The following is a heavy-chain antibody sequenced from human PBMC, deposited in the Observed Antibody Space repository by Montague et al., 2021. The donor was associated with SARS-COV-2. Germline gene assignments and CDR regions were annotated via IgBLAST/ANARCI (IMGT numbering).Heavy chain of an antibody. CDR2: FYHFGNT. J-gene: IGHJ4*02. D-gene: IGHD4-17*01. CDR1: GGSLTSSTYY. V-gene: IGHV4-39*01. CDR3: ARHVRMPRGLPPFDF. Sequence: SETLSLTCSVTGGSLTSSTYYWGWVREPPGKGLEWIGTFYHFGNTNYNPSLQSRPAISADTSKRQFTLRLTSVTASDTAKYFCARHVRMPRGLPPFDFWGQGILVTVSS.